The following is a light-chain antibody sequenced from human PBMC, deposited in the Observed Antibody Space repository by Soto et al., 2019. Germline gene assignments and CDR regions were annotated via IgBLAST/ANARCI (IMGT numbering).Light chain of an antibody. CDR2: GAS. V-gene: IGKV3-20*01. Sequence: EIVLTQSPGTLSLSPGERATLSCRASQSVSSSYLAWYQQNRGQAPRPLIYGASSRAPGIPDRFGGSGSGTDFTLTISILEPEEFAVYYCQQYGSSRWTFGQGTKVEIK. J-gene: IGKJ1*01. CDR1: QSVSSSY. CDR3: QQYGSSRWT.